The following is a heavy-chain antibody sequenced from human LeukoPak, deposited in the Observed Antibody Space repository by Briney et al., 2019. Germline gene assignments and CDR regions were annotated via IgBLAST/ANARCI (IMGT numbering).Heavy chain of an antibody. D-gene: IGHD3-22*01. CDR1: GSTFRYYT. Sequence: GGSLRLSCAASGSTFRYYTMNWVRQAPGKGLEWVSSISSSKTYIYYADSVKGRFTISRDNAKNSLFLQMNSLRAEDTAVYFCARISYDTRGYFEVWGQGTLVTVSS. CDR2: ISSSKTYI. V-gene: IGHV3-21*01. CDR3: ARISYDTRGYFEV. J-gene: IGHJ4*02.